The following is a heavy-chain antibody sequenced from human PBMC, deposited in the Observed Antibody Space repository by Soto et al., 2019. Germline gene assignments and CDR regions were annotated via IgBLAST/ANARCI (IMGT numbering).Heavy chain of an antibody. CDR1: GFTLNSNW. CDR2: INQDGSEK. V-gene: IGHV3-7*01. CDR3: SKSLDY. J-gene: IGHJ4*02. Sequence: XGSLRLTFAASGFTLNSNWMDWVRQAPGKGLEWVANINQDGSEKNYVDSVKGRFTISRDNAKNSLYLQMSSLTAEDSALYYCSKSLDYWGQGALVTVSS.